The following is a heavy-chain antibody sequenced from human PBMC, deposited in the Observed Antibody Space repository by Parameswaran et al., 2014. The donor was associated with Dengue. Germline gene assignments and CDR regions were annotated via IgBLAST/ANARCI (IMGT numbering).Heavy chain of an antibody. D-gene: IGHD4-17*01. V-gene: IGHV3-53*01. CDR1: GFTVSSKY. CDR3: AKDEYYGDSGTRAWDY. J-gene: IGHJ4*02. CDR2: IYSGGNT. Sequence: LSLTCAASGFTVSSKYMSWVRQAPGKGLEWVSVIYSGGNTYYADSVKGRFTISRDNSKNTLYLQMNSLRAEDTAVYYCAKDEYYGDSGTRAWDYWGQGTLVTVSS.